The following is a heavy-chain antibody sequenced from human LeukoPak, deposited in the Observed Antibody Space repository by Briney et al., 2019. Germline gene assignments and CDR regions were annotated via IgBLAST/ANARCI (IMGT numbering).Heavy chain of an antibody. CDR2: IGGSGGST. J-gene: IGHJ4*02. V-gene: IGHV3-23*01. CDR1: GFTFSSYA. CDR3: AKDGRGMTTVTTGPHTVDY. Sequence: GGSLRLSCAASGFTFSSYAMSWVRQAPGKGLEWVSAIGGSGGSTYYADSVKGRFTISRDNSKNTLYLQMNSLRAEDTAVYYCAKDGRGMTTVTTGPHTVDYWGQGTLVTVSS. D-gene: IGHD4-17*01.